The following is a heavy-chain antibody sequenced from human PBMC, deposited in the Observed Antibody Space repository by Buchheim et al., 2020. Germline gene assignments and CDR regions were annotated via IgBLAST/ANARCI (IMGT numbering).Heavy chain of an antibody. CDR3: AKETAEQLSHD. Sequence: QVQLVESGGGVVQPGRSLRLSCAASGFTFSSYGMHWVRQAPGKGLEWVAVISYDGSNKYYADSVKGRFTISRDNSKNTLYLQMNSLRAEDTAGYYCAKETAEQLSHDWGQGTL. J-gene: IGHJ4*02. D-gene: IGHD6-6*01. V-gene: IGHV3-30*18. CDR2: ISYDGSNK. CDR1: GFTFSSYG.